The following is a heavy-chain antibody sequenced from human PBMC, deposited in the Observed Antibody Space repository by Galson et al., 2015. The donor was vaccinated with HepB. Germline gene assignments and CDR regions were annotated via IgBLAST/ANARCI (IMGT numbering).Heavy chain of an antibody. CDR1: GGSMNSYY. CDR3: ARGGTMMQI. J-gene: IGHJ3*02. V-gene: IGHV4-59*01. CDR2: VYYSDSGNT. D-gene: IGHD3-22*01. Sequence: SETLSLTCTVSGGSMNSYYWSWIRQTPGKGLKGLEWIGYVYYSDSGNTNYNPSLKSRVTISVDTSKNQFSLNLNSMTAADTAVYYCARGGTMMQIWGQGTMVTVSS.